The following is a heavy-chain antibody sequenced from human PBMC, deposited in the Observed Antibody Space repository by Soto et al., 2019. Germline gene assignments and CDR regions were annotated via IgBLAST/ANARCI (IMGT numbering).Heavy chain of an antibody. V-gene: IGHV3-48*02. Sequence: EVQLVESGGGLVQPGGSLTLSCAASGFTFTTYSMHLVRQAPGKGLQWVAYINSDSSTIYYADSAKGRFTISRDNAKNSLDLQLTSLRDEDTAVYYCAREPSGGDDYPDPRESWGQGTLVTVSS. CDR3: AREPSGGDDYPDPRES. D-gene: IGHD4-17*01. J-gene: IGHJ5*01. CDR1: GFTFTTYS. CDR2: INSDSSTI.